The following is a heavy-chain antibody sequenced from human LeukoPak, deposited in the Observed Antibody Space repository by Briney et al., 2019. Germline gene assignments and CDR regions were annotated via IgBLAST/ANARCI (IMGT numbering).Heavy chain of an antibody. D-gene: IGHD6-13*01. CDR1: GYTFTSYD. V-gene: IGHV1-8*01. J-gene: IGHJ6*02. Sequence: ASVKVSCKASGYTFTSYDINWVRQATGQGLEWMGWMNPNSGNTGYAQKFQGRVTMTRNTSISTAYMELSSLRSEDTVVYYCAREGYSSSWSHYYYGMDVWGQGTTVTVSS. CDR3: AREGYSSSWSHYYYGMDV. CDR2: MNPNSGNT.